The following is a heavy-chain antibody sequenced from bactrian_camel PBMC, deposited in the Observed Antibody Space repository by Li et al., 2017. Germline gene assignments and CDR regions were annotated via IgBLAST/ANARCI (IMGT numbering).Heavy chain of an antibody. D-gene: IGHD6*01. Sequence: HVQLVESGGGSVQAGGPLRLSCKVSGHSRGSNCVGWCRLPPGRAPAEREGIAAIRRDGGETWYAASVKGRFTISRDSAKNTVHLQMNSLIPEDTGVYYCAGDRPYGAWYMETEYRYWGRGTQVTVS. V-gene: IGHV3S45*01. CDR1: GHSRGSNC. CDR2: IRRDGGET. J-gene: IGHJ4*01. CDR3: AGDRPYGAWYMETEYRY.